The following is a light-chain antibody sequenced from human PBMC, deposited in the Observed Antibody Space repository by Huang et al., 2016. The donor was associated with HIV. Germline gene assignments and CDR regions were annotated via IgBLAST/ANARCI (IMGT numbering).Light chain of an antibody. V-gene: IGKV1-NL1*01. CDR1: QGISNS. Sequence: DIQMTQSPSSLSASVGDRVTITCRATQGISNSLAWYQQKPGKAPKLLLYAESTLQSGVPSSFSGSGSGTEYTLTIDSLQPEDFATYYCQQYYTLPYTFGQGTRLEIK. J-gene: IGKJ2*01. CDR3: QQYYTLPYT. CDR2: AES.